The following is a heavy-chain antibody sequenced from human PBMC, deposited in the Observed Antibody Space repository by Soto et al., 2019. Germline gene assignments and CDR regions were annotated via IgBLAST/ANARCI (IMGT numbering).Heavy chain of an antibody. Sequence: SETLSLTCTVSVDSISSGNKYWIWIRHAPGKGLEWIGYIFSSGTTYYNPSLKSRLTMSLDTSQNQFSLRLASVTDADSAVYYCARVPSPFDYYYAMDVWGQGTTVTVSS. CDR2: IFSSGTT. CDR3: ARVPSPFDYYYAMDV. J-gene: IGHJ6*02. D-gene: IGHD3-16*01. CDR1: VDSISSGNKY. V-gene: IGHV4-30-4*01.